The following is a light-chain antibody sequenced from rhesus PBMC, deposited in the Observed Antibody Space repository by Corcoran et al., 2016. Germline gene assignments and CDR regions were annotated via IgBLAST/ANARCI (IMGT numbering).Light chain of an antibody. J-gene: IGKJ3*01. Sequence: DIQMTQSPSSLSASVGDRVTITCRASLGISSWLAWYQQNPGKAPNLSIYKASSLQSGVPSRFSGKGSGTEFTHTISSLQPEDFATYYGQQYNSAPYTFGPGTKLDIK. V-gene: IGKV1-21*01. CDR1: LGISSW. CDR3: QQYNSAPYT. CDR2: KAS.